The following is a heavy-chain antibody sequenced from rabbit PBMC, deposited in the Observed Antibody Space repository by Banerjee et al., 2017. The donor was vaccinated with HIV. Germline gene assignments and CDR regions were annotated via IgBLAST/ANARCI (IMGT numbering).Heavy chain of an antibody. CDR3: ARANYGGYGYTGL. CDR1: GFSFSSGYD. D-gene: IGHD6-1*01. J-gene: IGHJ6*01. CDR2: ILTGDGST. V-gene: IGHV1S40*01. Sequence: QSLEESGGDLVTPGGTLTLTCKASGFSFSSGYDMYWVRQAPGKGLEWIGCILTGDGSTYYASWVNGRFTVSRTSSTTVTLQMTSLTAADTATYFCARANYGGYGYTGLWGPGTLVTVS.